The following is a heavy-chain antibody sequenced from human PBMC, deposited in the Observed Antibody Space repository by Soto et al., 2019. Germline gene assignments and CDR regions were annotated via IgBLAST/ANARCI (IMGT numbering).Heavy chain of an antibody. CDR3: ARMPPYYDFWSGYVDYYGMDV. CDR1: GFSLSTSGMC. D-gene: IGHD3-3*01. V-gene: IGHV2-70*01. CDR2: IDWDDDK. J-gene: IGHJ6*02. Sequence: ASGPTLVNPTQTLTLTCTFSGFSLSTSGMCVSWIRQPPGKALEWLALIDWDDDKYYSTSLKTRLTISKDTSKNQVVLTMTNMDPVDTATYYCARMPPYYDFWSGYVDYYGMDVWGQGTTVTVSS.